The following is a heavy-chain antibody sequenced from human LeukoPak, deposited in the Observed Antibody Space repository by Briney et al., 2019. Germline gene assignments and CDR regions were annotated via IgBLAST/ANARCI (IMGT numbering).Heavy chain of an antibody. Sequence: SETLSLTCSVSGGSISGYYWSWIRQPPGKGLEWIGYIYYSGTTIYNPSLKSRLTISLDTSKNQFSLNLSSVTAADTAVYYCARGAGYYDSSGYYSPLDYWGQGTLVTVPS. V-gene: IGHV4-59*08. CDR1: GGSISGYY. CDR3: ARGAGYYDSSGYYSPLDY. D-gene: IGHD3-22*01. J-gene: IGHJ4*02. CDR2: IYYSGTT.